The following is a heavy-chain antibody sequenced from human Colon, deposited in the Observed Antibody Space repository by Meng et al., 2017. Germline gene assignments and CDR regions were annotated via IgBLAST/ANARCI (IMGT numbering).Heavy chain of an antibody. CDR2: IKHDGSEE. V-gene: IGHV3-7*01. Sequence: GGSLRLSCAASGFSFSSNFMSWVRQAPGKGLEWVASIKHDGSEEGYVDSVKGRFTISRGNTKNSLYLQMNSLRAEDTAVYYCAKNRVGHDFWGQGMLVTVSS. CDR3: AKNRVGHDF. CDR1: GFSFSSNF. J-gene: IGHJ4*02. D-gene: IGHD1-26*01.